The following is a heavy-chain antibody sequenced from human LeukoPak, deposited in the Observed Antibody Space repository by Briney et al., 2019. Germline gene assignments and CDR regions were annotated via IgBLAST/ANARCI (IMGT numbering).Heavy chain of an antibody. Sequence: GGSLRLSYAVSGFTVSSNYMSWVRQAPGEGLEWVSVIYSGGTTYYADSLKGRFTISRDTSKNTLYLQMNSLRAEDTAVYYCASGPYSSGRLVDYWGQGTLVTVSS. J-gene: IGHJ4*02. CDR3: ASGPYSSGRLVDY. CDR2: IYSGGTT. D-gene: IGHD6-19*01. CDR1: GFTVSSNY. V-gene: IGHV3-66*01.